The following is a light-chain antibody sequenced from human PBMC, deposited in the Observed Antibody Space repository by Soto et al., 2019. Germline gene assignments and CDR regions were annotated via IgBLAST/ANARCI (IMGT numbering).Light chain of an antibody. CDR3: QQYNNWPPLT. Sequence: IVMTQSPATLSVSPGERVTLSCRASQSVSNNLAWYQQKPGQAPRLLIYAASTRATGLPARFSGSGSGTQFTLTISSPQSEDFAVYYCQQYNNWPPLTFGGGTKVEIK. CDR2: AAS. V-gene: IGKV3-15*01. CDR1: QSVSNN. J-gene: IGKJ4*01.